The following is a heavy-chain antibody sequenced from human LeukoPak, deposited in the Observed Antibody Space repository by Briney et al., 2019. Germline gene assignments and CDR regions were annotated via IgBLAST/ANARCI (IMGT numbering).Heavy chain of an antibody. CDR2: ISAYNGNT. V-gene: IGHV1-18*01. D-gene: IGHD3-9*01. Sequence: ASVKVSCKASGYTFTSYGISWVRQAPGQGLEWMGWISAYNGNTNYAQKLQGRVTMTTDTSTSTAYMELRSLRSDDTAVYYCARVDVLRYFDWLPFDYRGQGTLVTVSS. CDR1: GYTFTSYG. CDR3: ARVDVLRYFDWLPFDY. J-gene: IGHJ4*02.